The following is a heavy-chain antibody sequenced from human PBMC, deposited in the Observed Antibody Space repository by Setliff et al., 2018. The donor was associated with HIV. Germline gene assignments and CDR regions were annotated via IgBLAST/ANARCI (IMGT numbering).Heavy chain of an antibody. CDR3: ASSTPSAYYSYLDV. Sequence: GASVKVSCKASGGTFTSYAMSWVRQAPGQGLEWMGGIIPSFGTANYAQKFQGRVTITADDSTSTAYMELSSLRSEDTAVYYCASSTPSAYYSYLDVWGKGTTVTVSS. CDR2: IIPSFGTA. J-gene: IGHJ6*03. V-gene: IGHV1-69*13. CDR1: GGTFTSYA.